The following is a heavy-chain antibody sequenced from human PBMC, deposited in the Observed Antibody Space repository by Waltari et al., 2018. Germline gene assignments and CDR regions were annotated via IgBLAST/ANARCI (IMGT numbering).Heavy chain of an antibody. CDR2: IRSKTYGGAP. Sequence: EVQLSESGGGLVQPVRSLSLSCTASGFTSGDYAMTWVRQVPGKGLEWVGFIRSKTYGGAPEYAASVKGRFTISRDDSKSVAYLQMNSLRTEDTALYYCTRADGMTDLDYWGQGALVTVSS. CDR3: TRADGMTDLDY. CDR1: GFTSGDYA. J-gene: IGHJ4*02. V-gene: IGHV3-49*04.